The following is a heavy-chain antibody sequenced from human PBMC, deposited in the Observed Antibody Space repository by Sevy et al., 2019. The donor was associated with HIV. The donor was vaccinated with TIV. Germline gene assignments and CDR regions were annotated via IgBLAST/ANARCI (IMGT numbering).Heavy chain of an antibody. D-gene: IGHD2-15*01. CDR2: IKQDGSKR. CDR1: GFSFSNYW. V-gene: IGHV3-7*01. J-gene: IGHJ4*02. Sequence: GGSLRLSCAASGFSFSNYWMSWVRQAPGKGLGWVANIKQDGSKREYVDSVKGRLTISRDNGKNSVYLQMDSLRAEDTAVYYCGREGSGGFDYWGQGTLVTVSS. CDR3: GREGSGGFDY.